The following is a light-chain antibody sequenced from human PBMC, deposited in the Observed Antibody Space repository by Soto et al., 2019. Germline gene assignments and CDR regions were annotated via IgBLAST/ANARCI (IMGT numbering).Light chain of an antibody. CDR3: TSYTTSTTVV. V-gene: IGLV2-14*03. J-gene: IGLJ2*01. Sequence: QSVLTQPASVSGSPGQSITISCTGTNSDIGRYNHVSWYQQHPGKVPKLMIYDVSDRPSGVSNRFSGSKSGNTASLTISGLQAEDEADYYCTSYTTSTTVVFGGGTKLTVL. CDR2: DVS. CDR1: NSDIGRYNH.